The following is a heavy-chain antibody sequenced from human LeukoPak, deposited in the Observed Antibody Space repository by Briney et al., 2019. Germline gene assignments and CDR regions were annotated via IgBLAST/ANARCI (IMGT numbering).Heavy chain of an antibody. D-gene: IGHD6-13*01. CDR1: GFTFSSYW. CDR2: INSDGSST. Sequence: GGSLRLSCAASGFTFSSYWMHWVRQAPGKGLVWVSRINSDGSSTSYADSVKGRFTISRDNAKNSLYLQMNSLRAEDTALYYCAKSSMSEYYFDYWGQGTLVTVSS. CDR3: AKSSMSEYYFDY. V-gene: IGHV3-74*01. J-gene: IGHJ4*02.